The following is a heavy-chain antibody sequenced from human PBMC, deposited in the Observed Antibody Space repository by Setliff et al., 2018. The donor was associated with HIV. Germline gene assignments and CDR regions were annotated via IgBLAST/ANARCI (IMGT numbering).Heavy chain of an antibody. CDR3: ARGLEYYTSGTYSYYLDY. D-gene: IGHD3-10*01. Sequence: SETLSLTCTVSGASVTSHYWTWIRQPAGKGMEWIGRIYTTGSINYNPSLKSRVTMSIDTSKNHFSLNLTSVTAADTAVYYCARGLEYYTSGTYSYYLDYWGQGILVTVSS. V-gene: IGHV4-4*07. CDR1: GASVTSHY. J-gene: IGHJ4*02. CDR2: IYTTGSI.